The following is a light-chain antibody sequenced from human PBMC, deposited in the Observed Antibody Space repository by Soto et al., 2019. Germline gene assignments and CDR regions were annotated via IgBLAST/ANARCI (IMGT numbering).Light chain of an antibody. CDR2: AAS. CDR3: QQLNSYPLFT. V-gene: IGKV1-9*01. Sequence: IQLTQSPSFLSASVGDRVTITCRASQGISSYLAWYQQKPGKAPKLLIYAASTLQSGVPSRFSGSGSGTDFTLTISSLQPEDFATYYCQQLNSYPLFTFGPGTKVDIK. J-gene: IGKJ3*01. CDR1: QGISSY.